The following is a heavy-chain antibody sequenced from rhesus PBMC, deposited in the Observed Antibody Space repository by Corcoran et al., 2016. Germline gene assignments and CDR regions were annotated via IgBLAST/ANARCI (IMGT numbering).Heavy chain of an antibody. Sequence: EVQLVESGGGLVQPGGSLRLSCAASGITFCDNGFHWFRQAPGKGRGWVSFISDTGKKTEYADSVKGRFTVSRDNAKKALSLQLDGLRAEDTAVYYCTTQYSRTYNYWGQGVLVTVSS. CDR1: GITFCDNG. J-gene: IGHJ4*01. D-gene: IGHD1-44*01. V-gene: IGHV3-7*01. CDR2: ISDTGKKT. CDR3: TTQYSRTYNY.